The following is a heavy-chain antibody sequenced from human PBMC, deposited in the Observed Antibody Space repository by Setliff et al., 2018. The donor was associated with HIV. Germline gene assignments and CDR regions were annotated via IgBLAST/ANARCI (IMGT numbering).Heavy chain of an antibody. Sequence: ASVKVSCKASGYTFTSYDINWVRQATGQGLEWMGWMNPNSGNTGYAQKFQGRVTMTRNTSISTAYMELSSLRSEDTAVYYCARGHCSGTNCYGVDYYGMDVWGQGTTVTVSS. D-gene: IGHD2-2*01. CDR2: MNPNSGNT. V-gene: IGHV1-8*02. CDR3: ARGHCSGTNCYGVDYYGMDV. CDR1: GYTFTSYD. J-gene: IGHJ6*02.